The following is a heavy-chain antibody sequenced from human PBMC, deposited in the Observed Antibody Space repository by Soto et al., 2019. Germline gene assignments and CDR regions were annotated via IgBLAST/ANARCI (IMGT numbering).Heavy chain of an antibody. CDR2: IRSNGGST. CDR3: ARTSGYAFDY. V-gene: IGHV3-64*01. Sequence: GGSLRLSCAASGFTFSYYAIHWVRQAPGKGLEYVSAIRSNGGSTDYANSVKGRFTISRDNSKNTLYLQMGSLRAEDMAVYYCARTSGYAFDYWGRGTLVTVSS. D-gene: IGHD5-12*01. J-gene: IGHJ4*02. CDR1: GFTFSYYA.